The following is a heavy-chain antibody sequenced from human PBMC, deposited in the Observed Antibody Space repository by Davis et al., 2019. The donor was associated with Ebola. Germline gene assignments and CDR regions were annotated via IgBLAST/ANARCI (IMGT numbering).Heavy chain of an antibody. CDR3: ANCIAADWFDP. D-gene: IGHD6-13*01. Sequence: GSLRLSCTVSGGPISSSSYYWGWIRQPPGKGLEWIGSIYYSGSTYYNPSLKSRVTISVDTSKNQFSLKLSSVTAADTAVYYCANCIAADWFDPWGQGTLVTVSS. J-gene: IGHJ5*02. CDR1: GGPISSSSYY. V-gene: IGHV4-39*01. CDR2: IYYSGST.